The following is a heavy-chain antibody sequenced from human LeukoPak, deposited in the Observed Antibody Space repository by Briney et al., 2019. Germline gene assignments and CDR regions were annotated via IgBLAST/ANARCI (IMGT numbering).Heavy chain of an antibody. CDR1: GGSISSYY. CDR3: AREAVTFGGVIAAFDY. Sequence: SETLSLTCTVSGGSISSYYWSWIRQPPGKGLEWIGYIYYSGSTNYNPSLKSRVTISVDTSKNQFSLQLSSVTAADTAVYYCAREAVTFGGVIAAFDYWGQGTLVTVSS. V-gene: IGHV4-59*01. CDR2: IYYSGST. J-gene: IGHJ4*02. D-gene: IGHD3-16*02.